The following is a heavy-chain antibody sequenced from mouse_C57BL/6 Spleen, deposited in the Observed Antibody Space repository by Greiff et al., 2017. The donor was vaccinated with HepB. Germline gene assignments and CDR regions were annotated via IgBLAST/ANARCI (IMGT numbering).Heavy chain of an antibody. CDR3: ARPGDYDSYWYFDV. CDR1: GFTFSDYY. J-gene: IGHJ1*03. Sequence: EVQGVESGGGLVQPGGSLKLSCAASGFTFSDYYMYWVRQTPEKRLEWVAYISNGGGSTYYPDTVKGRFTISRDNAKNTLYLQMSRLKSEDTAMYYCARPGDYDSYWYFDVWGTGTTVTVSS. D-gene: IGHD2-4*01. CDR2: ISNGGGST. V-gene: IGHV5-12*01.